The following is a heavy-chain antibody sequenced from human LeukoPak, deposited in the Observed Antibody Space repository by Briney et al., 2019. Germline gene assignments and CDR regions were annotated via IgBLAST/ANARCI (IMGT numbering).Heavy chain of an antibody. Sequence: SETLSLTCTVSGGSISSSSYYWGWIRQPPGKGLEWIGSVYYSGSTYYNPSLQSRVTISVDTSKNQFSLKLNSVTAADTAVYYCARLFHSSSWYEVWGQGTLVTVSS. CDR1: GGSISSSSYY. D-gene: IGHD6-13*01. CDR3: ARLFHSSSWYEV. J-gene: IGHJ4*02. V-gene: IGHV4-39*07. CDR2: VYYSGST.